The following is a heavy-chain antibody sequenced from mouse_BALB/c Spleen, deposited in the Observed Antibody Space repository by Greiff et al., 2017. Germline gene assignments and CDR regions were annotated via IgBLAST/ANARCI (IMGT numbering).Heavy chain of an antibody. CDR1: GFTFSSYT. D-gene: IGHD1-2*01. CDR2: ISNGGGST. J-gene: IGHJ1*01. CDR3: ARVTTAAYWYFDV. V-gene: IGHV5-12-2*01. Sequence: EVHLVESGGGLVQPGGSLKLSCAASGFTFSSYTMSWVRQTPEKRLEWVAYISNGGGSTYYPDTVKGRFTISRDNAKKTLYLQMSSLKSEDTAMYYCARVTTAAYWYFDVWGAGTTVTVSS.